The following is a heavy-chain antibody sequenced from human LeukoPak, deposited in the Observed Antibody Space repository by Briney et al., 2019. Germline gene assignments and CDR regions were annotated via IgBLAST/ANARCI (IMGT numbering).Heavy chain of an antibody. J-gene: IGHJ4*02. V-gene: IGHV3-66*01. D-gene: IGHD2-2*01. CDR3: ARGDCTSSTRCSPHYFDQ. CDR1: GFTVSGND. Sequence: GGSLRLSCAASGFTVSGNDTSWVRQAPGKGLEWVSILYLGGNTYYADSVKGRFTISRDNSENTLYLQMDSLTAEDTAVYYCARGDCTSSTRCSPHYFDQWGQGTLVTVST. CDR2: LYLGGNT.